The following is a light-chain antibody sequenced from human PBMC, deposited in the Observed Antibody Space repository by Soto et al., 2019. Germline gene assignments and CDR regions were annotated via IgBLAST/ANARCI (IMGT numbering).Light chain of an antibody. CDR2: XXS. J-gene: IGLJ1*01. Sequence: QSALTQPPSASGSPGQSVTVSCTGTSSDVGRYNAVFWFQQHPGKVPKLMIYXXSKRXSXXXXRFSGSKSGNTASLTVSGLQAEDEADYYCSAYAGSNNYVFGSGTQLTVL. CDR3: SAYAGSNNYV. CDR1: SSDVGRYNA. V-gene: IGLV2-8*01.